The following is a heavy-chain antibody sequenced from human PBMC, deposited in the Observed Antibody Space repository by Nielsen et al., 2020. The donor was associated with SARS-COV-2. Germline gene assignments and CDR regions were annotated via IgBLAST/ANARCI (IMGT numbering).Heavy chain of an antibody. J-gene: IGHJ2*01. Sequence: VRQAPGKGLEWVSYISSSGSTIYYADSVKGRFTISRDNSKNTLYLQMNSLRAEDTAVYYCARQLNPYCGGDCYTAGFDLWGRGTLVTVSS. CDR2: ISSSGSTI. V-gene: IGHV3-48*01. CDR3: ARQLNPYCGGDCYTAGFDL. D-gene: IGHD2-21*02.